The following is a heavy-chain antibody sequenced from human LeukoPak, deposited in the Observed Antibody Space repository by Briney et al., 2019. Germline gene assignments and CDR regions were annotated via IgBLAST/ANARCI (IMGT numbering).Heavy chain of an antibody. Sequence: GGSLRLSCAASGFTFSSYWMSWVRQAPGKGLEWVANIKQDGSEKYYVDSVKGRFTISRDNAKNSLYLQMNSLRAEDTAVYYCARAISERFLEWLSDSYYFDYWGQGTLVTVSS. CDR2: IKQDGSEK. V-gene: IGHV3-7*01. CDR1: GFTFSSYW. D-gene: IGHD3-3*01. J-gene: IGHJ4*02. CDR3: ARAISERFLEWLSDSYYFDY.